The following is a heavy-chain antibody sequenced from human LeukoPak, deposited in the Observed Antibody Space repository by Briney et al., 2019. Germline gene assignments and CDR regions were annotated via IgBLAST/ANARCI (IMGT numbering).Heavy chain of an antibody. CDR1: GFTFSKYW. CDR3: ATKQWLAPPPDS. V-gene: IGHV3-74*01. CDR2: INTDGTVT. J-gene: IGHJ4*02. D-gene: IGHD6-19*01. Sequence: GVSLRLSCAASGFTFSKYWMLWVRQAPAKGLESVSRINTDGTVTTYADSVKGRFTVSRDNADNTMFLQMNSVRDEDTAVYYCATKQWLAPPPDSWGQGTPVTVSS.